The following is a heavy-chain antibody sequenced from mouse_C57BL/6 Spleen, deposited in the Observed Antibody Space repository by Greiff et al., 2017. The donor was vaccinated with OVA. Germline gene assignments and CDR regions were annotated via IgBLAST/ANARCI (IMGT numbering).Heavy chain of an antibody. CDR2: ISDGGSYT. J-gene: IGHJ3*01. D-gene: IGHD1-1*01. V-gene: IGHV5-4*01. Sequence: EVHLVESGGGLVKPGGSLKLSCAASGFTFSSYAMSWVRQTPETRLEWVATISDGGSYTYYPDNVQGRFTISRDNAKNNLYLQMSHLKSEDTAMYYCARDRDYGSSHFADWGQGTLVTVSA. CDR1: GFTFSSYA. CDR3: ARDRDYGSSHFAD.